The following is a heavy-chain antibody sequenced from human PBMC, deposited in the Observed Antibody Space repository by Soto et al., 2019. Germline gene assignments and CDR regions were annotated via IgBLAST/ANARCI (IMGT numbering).Heavy chain of an antibody. D-gene: IGHD5-18*01. V-gene: IGHV3-30-3*01. CDR1: GFTFSSYA. CDR3: ADGYSYGRNYYGMDV. Sequence: GGSLRLSCAASGFTFSSYAMHWVRQAPGKGLEWVAVISYDGSNKYYADSVKGRFTISRDNSKNTLYLQMNSLRAEDTAVYYCADGYSYGRNYYGMDVWGQGTTVTVSS. CDR2: ISYDGSNK. J-gene: IGHJ6*02.